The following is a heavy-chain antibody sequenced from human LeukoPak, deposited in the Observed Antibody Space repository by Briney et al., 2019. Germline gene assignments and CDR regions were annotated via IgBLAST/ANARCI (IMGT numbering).Heavy chain of an antibody. CDR2: IYTSGST. V-gene: IGHV4-61*02. J-gene: IGHJ4*02. CDR3: ARGWDDSGYDSHFDY. Sequence: SETLSLTCTVSGGSISSGSYYWSWIRQPAGKGLEWIGRIYTSGSTNCNPSLKSRVTMSVDRSKNQFSLKLSSVTAADTAVYYCARGWDDSGYDSHFDYWGQGTLVTVSS. CDR1: GGSISSGSYY. D-gene: IGHD5-12*01.